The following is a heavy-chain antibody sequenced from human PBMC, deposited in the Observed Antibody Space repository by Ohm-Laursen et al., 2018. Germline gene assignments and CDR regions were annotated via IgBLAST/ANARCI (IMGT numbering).Heavy chain of an antibody. V-gene: IGHV1-2*02. CDR2: INPNSGAT. CDR1: GYTFTGYY. D-gene: IGHD3-22*01. J-gene: IGHJ4*02. CDR3: ARSPSGYYVVVDY. Sequence: GASVKVSCKASGYTFTGYYMHWVRQAPGQGLEWMGWINPNSGATSYAQRFQGRVTMTRDTSISTAYMELSRLRSDDTAVYYCARSPSGYYVVVDYWGQGTLVTVSS.